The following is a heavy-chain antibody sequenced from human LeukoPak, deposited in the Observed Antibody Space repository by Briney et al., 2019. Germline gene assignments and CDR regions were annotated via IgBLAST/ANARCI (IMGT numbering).Heavy chain of an antibody. CDR3: AGGYDSSDY. CDR1: GGSISSGGYS. V-gene: IGHV4-30-4*07. J-gene: IGHJ4*02. Sequence: PSETLSLTCAVSGGSISSGGYSWSWIRQSPGKGLEWIGYIYYSGSTYYNPSLKSRVTISVYTSKNQFSLKLSSVTAADTAVYYCAGGYDSSDYWGQGALVTVSS. D-gene: IGHD3-22*01. CDR2: IYYSGST.